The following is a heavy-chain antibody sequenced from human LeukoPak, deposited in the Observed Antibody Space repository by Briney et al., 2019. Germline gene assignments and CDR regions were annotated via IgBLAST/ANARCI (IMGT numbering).Heavy chain of an antibody. V-gene: IGHV3-7*01. CDR1: GFTFSTYW. D-gene: IGHD3-10*01. Sequence: GGSLRLSCAASGFTFSTYWMSWVRQAPGKGLEWVANIKQDGSEKYYVDSVKGRFTISRDNAKNSLYLQMNSLRAEDTAVYYCARVGGAYYGSGSYYSGYWGQGTLVTVSS. J-gene: IGHJ4*02. CDR2: IKQDGSEK. CDR3: ARVGGAYYGSGSYYSGY.